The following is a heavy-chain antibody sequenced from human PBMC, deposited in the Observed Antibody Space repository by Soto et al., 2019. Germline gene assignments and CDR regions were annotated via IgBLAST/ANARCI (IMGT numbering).Heavy chain of an antibody. CDR1: GXTFSSYA. Sequence: DVQXLESGGGLVQPEGSLRLSCAASGXTFSSYAMGWVRQGPGKGLEWVAVVSIGGSTHYADSVRGRFTISRDNSKNTLSLQMNSLTXXDTAXXXXAKRRGAGGHFDYWGQGALVTVSS. D-gene: IGHD2-15*01. V-gene: IGHV3-23*01. J-gene: IGHJ4*02. CDR3: AKRRGAGGHFDY. CDR2: VSIGGST.